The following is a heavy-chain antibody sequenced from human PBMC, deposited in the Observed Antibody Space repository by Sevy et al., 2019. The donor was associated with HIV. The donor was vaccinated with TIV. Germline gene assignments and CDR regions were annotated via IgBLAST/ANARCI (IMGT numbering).Heavy chain of an antibody. V-gene: IGHV4-39*01. J-gene: IGHJ3*02. CDR3: ARDFGVRKGGGSAFGI. CDR2: IYYSGST. D-gene: IGHD3-3*01. Sequence: SETLSLTCTVSGGSISSSSYYWGWIRQPPGKGLEWIGSIYYSGSTSYNPSIKSRVTISVDTSKNQFSLKLSTVTAADTAVYYCARDFGVRKGGGSAFGIWGQGTMVTVSS. CDR1: GGSISSSSYY.